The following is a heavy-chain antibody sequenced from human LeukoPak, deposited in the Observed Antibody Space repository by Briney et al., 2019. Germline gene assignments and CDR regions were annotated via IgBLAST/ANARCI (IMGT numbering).Heavy chain of an antibody. V-gene: IGHV5-51*01. J-gene: IGHJ4*02. CDR2: IYPGDSDT. CDR1: GYSFTSYW. CDR3: ARPRPRYCSSTRCSYFDY. D-gene: IGHD2-2*01. Sequence: GESLKISCKGSGYSFTSYWIGWVRQMPGKGLEWMGIIYPGDSDTRYSPSFQGQVTISADKSISTAYLQWSSLKASDTAMYYCARPRPRYCSSTRCSYFDYWGQGTLVTVSS.